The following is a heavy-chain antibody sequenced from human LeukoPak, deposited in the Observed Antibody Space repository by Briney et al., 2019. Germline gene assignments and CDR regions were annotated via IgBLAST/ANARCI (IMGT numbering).Heavy chain of an antibody. V-gene: IGHV3-30-3*01. CDR2: ISYGGSNK. CDR3: ARESAITYYYDSSGYHDAFDI. Sequence: PGGPLRLSCAASGFTCSSYAMHWLRHAPGKGLGCGAVISYGGSNKYYAHSVKGRFTISRDNSKNTLYLQMNSLRAEDTAVYYCARESAITYYYDSSGYHDAFDIWGQGTMVTVSS. CDR1: GFTCSSYA. D-gene: IGHD3-22*01. J-gene: IGHJ3*02.